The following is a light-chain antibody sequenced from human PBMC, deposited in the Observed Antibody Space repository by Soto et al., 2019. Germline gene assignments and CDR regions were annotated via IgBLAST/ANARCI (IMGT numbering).Light chain of an antibody. V-gene: IGLV2-8*01. CDR3: KSYAGSNTYV. CDR2: EVS. Sequence: QSALTQPPSASGSPGQSVTISCTGTSSDVGGYNYVSWYQQHPGKAPKLMIYEVSERPSGVPDRFSGSKSSNTASLTVSGLQAEDEADYFCKSYAGSNTYVFGSGTKLTVL. CDR1: SSDVGGYNY. J-gene: IGLJ1*01.